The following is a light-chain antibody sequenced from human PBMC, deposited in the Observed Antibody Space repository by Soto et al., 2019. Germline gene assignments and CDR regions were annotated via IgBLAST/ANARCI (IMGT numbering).Light chain of an antibody. CDR3: QQYNNWPYT. Sequence: EIVMTQSPATLSVSPGERATLSCRASQSVSSNLALYQQKPGQATRLLIYGASTRATGIPARFSGSGSGTDFTLTISSLQSEDFAVYYCQQYNNWPYTFGQGTKLEIK. CDR2: GAS. J-gene: IGKJ2*01. CDR1: QSVSSN. V-gene: IGKV3-15*01.